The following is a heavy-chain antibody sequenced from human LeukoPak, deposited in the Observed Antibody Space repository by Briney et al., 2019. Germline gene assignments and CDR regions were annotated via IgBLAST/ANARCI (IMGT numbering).Heavy chain of an antibody. D-gene: IGHD5/OR15-5a*01. CDR3: ATTRVSGYYYYYYGMAV. CDR2: IKEDGGEK. J-gene: IGHJ6*02. CDR1: GFTFSEYW. V-gene: IGHV3-7*01. Sequence: PGGSLRLSCAASGFTFSEYWMSWVRQAPGKGLEWVANIKEDGGEKYYVDSMKGRFTISRDNAKNSLYLQMNSLRAEDTAVYYCATTRVSGYYYYYYGMAVWGQGTTDTVSS.